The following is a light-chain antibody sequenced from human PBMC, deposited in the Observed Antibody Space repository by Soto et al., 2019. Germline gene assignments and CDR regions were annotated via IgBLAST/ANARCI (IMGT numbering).Light chain of an antibody. V-gene: IGLV4-69*01. J-gene: IGLJ3*02. CDR2: INYDGTH. CDR3: QSLDTGIQV. CDR1: SGYSTYA. Sequence: QLVLTQSPSASASLGASVKLTCTLSSGYSTYAIAWHQQQSEKGPRFLMKINYDGTHSKGDGFFDRFSGSSSGAERHLTISSLQSEDEADYYCQSLDTGIQVFGGGTKLTVL.